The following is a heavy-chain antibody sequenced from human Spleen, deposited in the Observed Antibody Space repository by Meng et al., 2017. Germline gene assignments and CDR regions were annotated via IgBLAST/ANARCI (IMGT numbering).Heavy chain of an antibody. J-gene: IGHJ4*02. CDR1: GFTVSSNY. CDR3: ARDGPHYDVDY. D-gene: IGHD5-12*01. V-gene: IGHV3-53*01. Sequence: GESLKISCAASGFTVSSNYMSWVRQAPGKGLEWVSVIYSGGSTYYADSVKGRFTISRDNSKNTLYLQINSLRAEDTAVYFCARDGPHYDVDYWGQGTRVTVSS. CDR2: IYSGGST.